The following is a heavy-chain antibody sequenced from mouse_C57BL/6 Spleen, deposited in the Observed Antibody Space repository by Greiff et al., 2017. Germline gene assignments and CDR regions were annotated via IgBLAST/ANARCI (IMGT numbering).Heavy chain of an antibody. CDR2: ISSGSSTI. Sequence: EVKLVESGGGLVKPGGSLKLSCAASGFTFSDYGMHWVRQAPEQGLEWVAYISSGSSTIYYADTVQGRFTISRDNAKNTLFLQVTSLGSDETAMYYCARRGYYGNPGAMDYWGKGTSVTVSA. CDR1: GFTFSDYG. J-gene: IGHJ4*01. CDR3: ARRGYYGNPGAMDY. D-gene: IGHD2-1*01. V-gene: IGHV5-17*01.